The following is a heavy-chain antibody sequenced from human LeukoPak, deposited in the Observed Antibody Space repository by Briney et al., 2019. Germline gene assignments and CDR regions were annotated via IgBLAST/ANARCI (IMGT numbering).Heavy chain of an antibody. CDR3: AKWDIARGAFDI. J-gene: IGHJ3*02. CDR2: ISGSGGST. CDR1: GFTFSSYA. V-gene: IGHV3-23*01. Sequence: GGFLRLSCAASGFTFSSYAMSWVRQAPGKGLEWVSAISGSGGSTYYADSVKGRFAISRDNSKNTLYLQMNSLRAEDTAVYYCAKWDIARGAFDIWGQGTMVTVSS. D-gene: IGHD2-15*01.